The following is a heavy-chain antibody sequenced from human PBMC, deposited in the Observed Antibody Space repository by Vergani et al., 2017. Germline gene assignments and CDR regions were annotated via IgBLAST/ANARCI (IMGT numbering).Heavy chain of an antibody. D-gene: IGHD6-13*01. CDR3: ARAPQYSSSCDY. CDR2: IWYDGSNK. CDR1: GFTFSSYG. V-gene: IGHV3-33*01. Sequence: QVQLVESGGGVVQPGRSLRLSCAASGFTFSSYGMHWVRQAPGKGLEWVAVIWYDGSNKYYADSVKGRFTISRDNSKNTLYLQMNSLRAEDTAVYYCARAPQYSSSCDYWGQGTLVTGSS. J-gene: IGHJ4*02.